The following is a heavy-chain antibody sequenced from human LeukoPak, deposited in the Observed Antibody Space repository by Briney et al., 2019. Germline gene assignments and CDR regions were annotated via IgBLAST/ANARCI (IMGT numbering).Heavy chain of an antibody. CDR2: INHSGST. V-gene: IGHV4-34*01. D-gene: IGHD2-2*01. J-gene: IGHJ4*02. CDR1: GGSFSGYY. Sequence: SETRSLTCAVYGGSFSGYYWSWIRQPPGKGLEWIGEINHSGSTNYNPSLTSRVTISVDPSKNQFSLKMSSVTAADTAVYYGRGYCSSTSCPKDYWGQGTLVTVSS. CDR3: RGYCSSTSCPKDY.